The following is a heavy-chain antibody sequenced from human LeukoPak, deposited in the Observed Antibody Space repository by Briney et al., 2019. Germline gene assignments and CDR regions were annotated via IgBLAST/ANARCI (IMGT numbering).Heavy chain of an antibody. CDR1: GGSIRRGVYY. J-gene: IGHJ4*02. CDR2: IYYSGST. D-gene: IGHD2-2*02. Sequence: PSQTLSLTCTVSGGSIRRGVYYWSWIRQPPGKGLEWIGYIYYSGSTYYNPSRKSRVTISVDTSKNQFSLKLSSVTAADTAVYYCASLYCDYDYWGQGTLVTVST. V-gene: IGHV4-30-4*01. CDR3: ASLYCDYDY.